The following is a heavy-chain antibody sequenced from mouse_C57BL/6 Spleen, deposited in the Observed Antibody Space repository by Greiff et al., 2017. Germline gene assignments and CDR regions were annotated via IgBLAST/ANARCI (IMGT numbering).Heavy chain of an antibody. V-gene: IGHV1-55*01. Sequence: QVQLQQPGAELVKPGASVKMSCKASGYTFTSYWITWVKQRPGQGLEWIGDIYPGSGSTNYNEKFKSKATLTVDTSSSTAYMQLSSLTSEDSAVYCCARENEGVSNFDYWGQGTTLTVSS. CDR3: ARENEGVSNFDY. CDR1: GYTFTSYW. J-gene: IGHJ2*01. CDR2: IYPGSGST. D-gene: IGHD6-2*01.